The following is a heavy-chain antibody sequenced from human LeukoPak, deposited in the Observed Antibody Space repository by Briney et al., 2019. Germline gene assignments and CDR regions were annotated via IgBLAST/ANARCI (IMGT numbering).Heavy chain of an antibody. CDR1: GDSISSGDYY. CDR2: IYDSGST. CDR3: ARGTGYYYYMTV. V-gene: IGHV4-30-4*08. J-gene: IGHJ6*03. D-gene: IGHD3-10*01. Sequence: PSQTLSLTCTVSGDSISSGDYYWSSIRQPPGKVLEWIGYIYDSGSTYYNPSLKSRVTISADTSKNQFSLKLSSVTAAETAVYNRARGTGYYYYMTVWGKGTTVTVSS.